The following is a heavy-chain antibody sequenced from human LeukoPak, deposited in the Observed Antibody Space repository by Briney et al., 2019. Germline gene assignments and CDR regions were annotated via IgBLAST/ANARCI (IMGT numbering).Heavy chain of an antibody. J-gene: IGHJ4*02. Sequence: PSETLSLTCTVSGGSISSGGYYWSWIRQHPGQGLEWIGYIYYSGSTYYNPSLKSRVTISVDTSKNQFSLKLSSVTAADTAVYYCARGNWNYEFDYWGQGTLVTVSS. CDR2: IYYSGST. CDR3: ARGNWNYEFDY. CDR1: GGSISSGGYY. D-gene: IGHD1-7*01. V-gene: IGHV4-31*03.